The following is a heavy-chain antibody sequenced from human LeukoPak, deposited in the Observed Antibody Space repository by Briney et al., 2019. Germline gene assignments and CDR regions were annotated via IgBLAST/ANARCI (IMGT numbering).Heavy chain of an antibody. CDR1: GFTFSTYA. Sequence: GGSLRLSCAASGFTFSTYAMSWVRQAPGKGLEWVSAISGGGSTYYADSVKGRFTISRDNSKNTLYLQMNSLRAEDTAVYYCAKDYGSSSTNWFDPWGQGTLVTVSS. D-gene: IGHD6-6*01. J-gene: IGHJ5*02. CDR3: AKDYGSSSTNWFDP. CDR2: ISGGGST. V-gene: IGHV3-23*01.